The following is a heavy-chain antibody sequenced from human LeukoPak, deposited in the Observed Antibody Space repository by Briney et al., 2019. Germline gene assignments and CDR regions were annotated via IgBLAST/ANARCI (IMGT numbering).Heavy chain of an antibody. Sequence: GGSLRLSCAASGLIFKSYWMHWVRQVPGKGLVWVSRISGDGTSTRYADSVKGRFTIFRDNAKNTLYLQMNSLRAEDSAVYYCARVDCSGGSCADYWGQGTLVTVSA. J-gene: IGHJ4*02. CDR2: ISGDGTST. CDR3: ARVDCSGGSCADY. D-gene: IGHD2-15*01. V-gene: IGHV3-74*01. CDR1: GLIFKSYW.